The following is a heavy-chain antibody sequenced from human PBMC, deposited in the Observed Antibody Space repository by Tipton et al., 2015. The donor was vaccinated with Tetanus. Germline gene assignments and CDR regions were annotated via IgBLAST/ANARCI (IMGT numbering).Heavy chain of an antibody. CDR2: IAFDGKNE. CDR1: GFRFSYSG. D-gene: IGHD4-17*01. CDR3: AREWTSTVTSKYDY. Sequence: SLRLSCAASGFRFSYSGMHWVRQAPGKGLEWVAVIAFDGKNERYADSVKGRFIISRDNSKNTLYLQMNSLRPEDTAVYYCAREWTSTVTSKYDYWGQGTLVTVSS. J-gene: IGHJ4*02. V-gene: IGHV3-30*03.